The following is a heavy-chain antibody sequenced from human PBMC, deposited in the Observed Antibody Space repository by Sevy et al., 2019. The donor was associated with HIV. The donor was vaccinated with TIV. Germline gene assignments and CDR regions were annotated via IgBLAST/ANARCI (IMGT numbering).Heavy chain of an antibody. Sequence: ASVKVSCKASGYTFTSYGISWVRQAPGQGLEWMGWISAYNGNTNYAQKLQGRVTMTTATSTRTAYMELRSLRSDDTAVYYCAREGETYYDILTGYSPYNWFDPWGQGTLVTVSS. CDR1: GYTFTSYG. CDR3: AREGETYYDILTGYSPYNWFDP. CDR2: ISAYNGNT. V-gene: IGHV1-18*01. D-gene: IGHD3-9*01. J-gene: IGHJ5*02.